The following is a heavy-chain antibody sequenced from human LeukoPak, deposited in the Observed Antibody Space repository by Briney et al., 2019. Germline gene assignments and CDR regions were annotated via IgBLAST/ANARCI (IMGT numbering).Heavy chain of an antibody. D-gene: IGHD3-10*01. CDR1: GGSFSGYY. J-gene: IGHJ3*02. CDR2: INHSGST. V-gene: IGHV4-34*01. Sequence: SETLSLTCAVYGGSFSGYYWSWIRQPPGKGLEWIGEINHSGSTNYNPPLKSRVTISVDTSKNQFSLKLSSVTAADTAVYYCARTRRITMVRGPKPRAFDIWGQGTMVTVSS. CDR3: ARTRRITMVRGPKPRAFDI.